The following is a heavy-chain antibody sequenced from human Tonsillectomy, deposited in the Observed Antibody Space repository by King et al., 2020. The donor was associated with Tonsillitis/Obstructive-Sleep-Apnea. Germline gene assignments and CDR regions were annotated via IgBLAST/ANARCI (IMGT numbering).Heavy chain of an antibody. J-gene: IGHJ4*02. CDR3: VKDRRGTISCYACAFDY. Sequence: VQLVESGGGLVQPGGSLRLSCSASGFIFSNYAMHWVRQAPGRGPEYVSAISSNGGSTYYADSVKGRFTISRDNSKNTLFLQMSSLRAEDTAVYYCVKDRRGTISCYACAFDYWGQGILVTVSS. CDR1: GFIFSNYA. D-gene: IGHD2-2*01. CDR2: ISSNGGST. V-gene: IGHV3-64D*06.